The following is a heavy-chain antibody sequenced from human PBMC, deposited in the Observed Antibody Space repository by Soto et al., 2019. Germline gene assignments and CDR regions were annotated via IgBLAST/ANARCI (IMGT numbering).Heavy chain of an antibody. CDR2: ISYSGST. Sequence: LSLTCTVSGGSVSSGGYYWSWIRQHPGKGLEWIGYISYSGSTYYNPSLKSRPTISVDTSKNQFSLKLSSVTAADTAVYYCARALPSYYYYGMDVWGQGTTVTVSS. CDR1: GGSVSSGGYY. CDR3: ARALPSYYYYGMDV. V-gene: IGHV4-31*03. J-gene: IGHJ6*02.